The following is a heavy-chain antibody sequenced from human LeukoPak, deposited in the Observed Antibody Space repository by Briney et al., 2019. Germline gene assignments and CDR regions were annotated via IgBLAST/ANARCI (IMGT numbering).Heavy chain of an antibody. CDR2: ISSSGVNT. Sequence: GGSLRLSCAASGFSFSSYAMTWVRQAPGKGLEWVSSISSSGVNTYLADSVQGRFTISRDNPKNTLYLQMNTLRVEDTAVYFCAKFTYTSSSRAFDYWGQGTLVTVSS. D-gene: IGHD6-6*01. J-gene: IGHJ4*02. CDR1: GFSFSSYA. CDR3: AKFTYTSSSRAFDY. V-gene: IGHV3-23*01.